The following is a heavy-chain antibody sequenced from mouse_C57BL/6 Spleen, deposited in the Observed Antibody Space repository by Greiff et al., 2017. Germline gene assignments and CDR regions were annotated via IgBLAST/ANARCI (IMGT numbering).Heavy chain of an antibody. CDR1: GYSITSGYY. J-gene: IGHJ2*01. CDR2: ISYDGSN. Sequence: LQESGPGLVKPSQSLSLTCSVTGYSITSGYYWNWIRQFPGNKLEWMGYISYDGSNNYNPSLKNRISITRDTSKNQFFLKLNSVTTEDTATYYCARKLYYFDYWGQGTTLTVSS. CDR3: ARKLYYFDY. V-gene: IGHV3-6*01.